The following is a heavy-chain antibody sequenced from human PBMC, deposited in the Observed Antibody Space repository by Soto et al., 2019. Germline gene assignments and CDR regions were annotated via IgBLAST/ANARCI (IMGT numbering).Heavy chain of an antibody. CDR3: AXXQFAASAAPMDV. V-gene: IGHV4-30-4*08. CDR2: FCFSGNT. D-gene: IGHD2-2*01. CDR1: GVSITSALFX. Sequence: QVQLQESGPGLVRPSETLSLTCSVSGVSITSALFXXNXXRQPPGGGLEWLGNFCFSGNTVHNPSLRSXXTXSXXXXXXXXXXXXXXXXXXXXXXXXXAXXQFAASAAPMDVWGLGTTVTVS. J-gene: IGHJ6*02.